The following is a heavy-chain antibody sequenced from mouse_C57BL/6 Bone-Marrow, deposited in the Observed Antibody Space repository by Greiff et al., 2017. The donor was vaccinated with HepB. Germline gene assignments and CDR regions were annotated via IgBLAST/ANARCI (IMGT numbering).Heavy chain of an antibody. CDR3: TTAGSSYDWYFDV. J-gene: IGHJ1*03. D-gene: IGHD1-1*01. Sequence: EVQVVESGAELVRPGASVKLSCTASGFNIKDDYMHWVKQRPEQGLEWIGWIDPENGDTEYASKFQGKATITADTSSNTAYLQLSSLTSEDTAVYYCTTAGSSYDWYFDVWGTGTTVTVSS. V-gene: IGHV14-4*01. CDR1: GFNIKDDY. CDR2: IDPENGDT.